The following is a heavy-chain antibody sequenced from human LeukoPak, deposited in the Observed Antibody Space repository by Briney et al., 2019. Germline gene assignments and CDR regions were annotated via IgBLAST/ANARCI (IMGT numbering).Heavy chain of an antibody. D-gene: IGHD3-9*01. V-gene: IGHV4-30-2*01. CDR3: ARGYDILTGYYCDY. Sequence: SQTLSLTCAVSGGSISSGGYSWSWIRQPPGKGLEWIGEINHSGSTNYNPSLKSRVTISVDTSKNQFSLKLSSVTAADTAVFYCARGYDILTGYYCDYWGQGTLVTVSS. CDR1: GGSISSGGYS. J-gene: IGHJ4*02. CDR2: INHSGST.